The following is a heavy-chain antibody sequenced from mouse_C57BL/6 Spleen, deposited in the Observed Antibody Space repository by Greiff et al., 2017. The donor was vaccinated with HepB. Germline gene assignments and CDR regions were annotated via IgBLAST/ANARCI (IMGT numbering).Heavy chain of an antibody. CDR2: ILPGSGST. V-gene: IGHV1-9*01. J-gene: IGHJ2*01. CDR3: ARSDYYGSSFYFDY. CDR1: GYTFTGYW. Sequence: VQLQQSGAELMKPGASVKLSCKATGYTFTGYWIEWVKQRPGHGLEWIGEILPGSGSTNSNEKFKGKATFTADTSSNTAYMQLSSLTTEDSAIYYCARSDYYGSSFYFDYWGQGTTLTVSS. D-gene: IGHD1-1*01.